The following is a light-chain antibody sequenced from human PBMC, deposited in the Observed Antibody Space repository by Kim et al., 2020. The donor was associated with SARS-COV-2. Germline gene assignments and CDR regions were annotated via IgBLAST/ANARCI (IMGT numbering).Light chain of an antibody. CDR1: QTVESG. CDR3: QQYNTYPS. V-gene: IGKV1-5*01. J-gene: IGKJ5*01. CDR2: DAS. Sequence: ASVGDRVPTSCRASQTVESGLAWYQQKPGKAPKLLIYDASSVESGVPSRFSGNRSGTEFTLTISSLQPDDFATYYCQQYNTYPSFGQGTRLEIK.